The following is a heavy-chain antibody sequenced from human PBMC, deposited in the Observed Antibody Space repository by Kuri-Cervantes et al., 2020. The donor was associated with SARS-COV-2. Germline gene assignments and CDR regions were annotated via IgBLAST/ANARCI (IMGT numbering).Heavy chain of an antibody. J-gene: IGHJ4*02. D-gene: IGHD2-8*01. V-gene: IGHV1-2*02. CDR1: GYTFTGYY. Sequence: ASVKVSCKASGYTFTGYYMHWVRQAPGQGLEWMGWINPNSGGTNYAQKFQGRVTMTRDTSISTAYMELSSLRSEDTAVYYCARERCMLYGYRCSYFDYWGRGTLVTVSS. CDR2: INPNSGGT. CDR3: ARERCMLYGYRCSYFDY.